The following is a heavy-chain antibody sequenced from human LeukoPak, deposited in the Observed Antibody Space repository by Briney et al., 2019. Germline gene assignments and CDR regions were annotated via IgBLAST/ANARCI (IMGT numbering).Heavy chain of an antibody. J-gene: IGHJ5*02. D-gene: IGHD6-13*01. V-gene: IGHV4-59*05. CDR1: GGSISSYY. CDR2: IYYSGST. CDR3: GESRSSSWYNWFDP. Sequence: SETLSLTCTVSGGSISSYYWSWIRQPPGKGLEWIGSIYYSGSTYYNPSLKSRVTISVDTSKNQFSLKLSSVTAADTAVYYRGESRSSSWYNWFDPWGQGTLVTVSS.